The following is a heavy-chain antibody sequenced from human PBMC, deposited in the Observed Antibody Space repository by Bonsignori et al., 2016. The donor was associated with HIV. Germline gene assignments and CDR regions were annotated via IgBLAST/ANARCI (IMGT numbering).Heavy chain of an antibody. V-gene: IGHV4-61*02. CDR2: VYSGGRV. D-gene: IGHD2-8*01. CDR1: GASSSRGSTY. J-gene: IGHJ5*02. Sequence: SETLSLTCSVSGASSSRGSTYWSWIRQPAGKGLEWIGRVYSGGRVTYNPSLQSRVSISLDRSTSQFSLKVLSVTAADTAVYYCAREAYCSETTCYTEGRGWFDAWGQGTLVTVSS. CDR3: AREAYCSETTCYTEGRGWFDA.